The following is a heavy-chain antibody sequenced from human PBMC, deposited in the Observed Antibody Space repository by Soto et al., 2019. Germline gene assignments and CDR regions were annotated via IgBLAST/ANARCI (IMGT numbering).Heavy chain of an antibody. CDR2: IYYSGST. CDR3: ARAKGLVTVTTSWFDP. J-gene: IGHJ5*02. V-gene: IGHV4-30-4*01. CDR1: GGSINSGDYY. Sequence: QVQLQESGPGLVKPSQTLSLTCTVSGGSINSGDYYWSWIRQPPGKGLEWIGYIYYSGSTYYNPSLKSRVSISADTSKNQFSLKRSSVTAADTAVYYCARAKGLVTVTTSWFDPWGQGTLVTVSS. D-gene: IGHD4-17*01.